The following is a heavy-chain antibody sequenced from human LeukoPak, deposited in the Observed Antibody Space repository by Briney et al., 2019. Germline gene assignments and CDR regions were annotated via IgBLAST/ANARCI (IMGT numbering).Heavy chain of an antibody. Sequence: RGEPLNFPCKGPGYFFNSYWIAWVRQIPGKGLEWMGIIYPGDSDTRYSPSFQGQVTLSADTSINTAYLQWSSLWPSDTPTYNCARSYCSDPICFYLDYWGQGTLVTVSS. J-gene: IGHJ4*02. CDR3: ARSYCSDPICFYLDY. V-gene: IGHV5-51*01. CDR1: GYFFNSYW. CDR2: IYPGDSDT. D-gene: IGHD2-15*01.